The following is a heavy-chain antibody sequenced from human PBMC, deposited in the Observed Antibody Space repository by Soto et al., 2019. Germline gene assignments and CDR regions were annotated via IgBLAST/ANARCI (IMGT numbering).Heavy chain of an antibody. CDR1: GFTFSSYA. Sequence: GGSLRLSCAASGFTFSSYAMSWVRQAPGKGLEWVSAISGSGGSTYYADSVKGRFTISRDNSKNPLYLQMNSLRAEDTAVYYCAKRGESYSSGWYVADFDYWGQGTLVTVSS. CDR3: AKRGESYSSGWYVADFDY. V-gene: IGHV3-23*01. CDR2: ISGSGGST. J-gene: IGHJ4*02. D-gene: IGHD6-19*01.